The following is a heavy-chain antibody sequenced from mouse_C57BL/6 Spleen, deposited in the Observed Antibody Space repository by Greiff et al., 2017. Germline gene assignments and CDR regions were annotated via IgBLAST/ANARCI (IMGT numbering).Heavy chain of an antibody. D-gene: IGHD1-1*01. CDR1: GFNIKNTY. J-gene: IGHJ1*03. V-gene: IGHV14-3*01. CDR3: ALDLLLRPDWYIDV. Sequence: VQLQQSVAELVRPGASVKLSCTASGFNIKNTYMPWVKQRPEQGLAWIGRIDPANGNTKYAPKFQGKATITADTSSNTAYLQLSSLTSEDTAIYYCALDLLLRPDWYIDVWGTGTTVTVSS. CDR2: IDPANGNT.